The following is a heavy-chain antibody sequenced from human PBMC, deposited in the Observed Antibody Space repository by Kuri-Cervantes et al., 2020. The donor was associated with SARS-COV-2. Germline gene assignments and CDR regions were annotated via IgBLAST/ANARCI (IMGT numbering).Heavy chain of an antibody. Sequence: ASVKVSCKASGYTFTGYYMHWVRQAPGQGLEWMGWINPNSGGTNYAQKFQGRVTMTRDTSISTAYMELSRLRSDDPAVYYCARSSVGDLGWFDPWGQGTLVTVSS. V-gene: IGHV1-2*02. J-gene: IGHJ5*02. D-gene: IGHD3-10*01. CDR1: GYTFTGYY. CDR2: INPNSGGT. CDR3: ARSSVGDLGWFDP.